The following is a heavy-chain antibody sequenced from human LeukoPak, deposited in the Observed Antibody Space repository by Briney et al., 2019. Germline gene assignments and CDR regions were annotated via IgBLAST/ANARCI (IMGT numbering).Heavy chain of an antibody. J-gene: IGHJ5*01. V-gene: IGHV3-74*01. CDR2: VNSDESRT. Sequence: GGSLRLSCAASGFLFSSYWMSWVRQAPGKGLVWVSRVNSDESRTSYVDSVKGRFTISRDNAKNTLYLQMNSLRVEDTAVYYCARDGGLGNNWFDPWGQGALVTVSS. CDR3: ARDGGLGNNWFDP. D-gene: IGHD3-16*01. CDR1: GFLFSSYW.